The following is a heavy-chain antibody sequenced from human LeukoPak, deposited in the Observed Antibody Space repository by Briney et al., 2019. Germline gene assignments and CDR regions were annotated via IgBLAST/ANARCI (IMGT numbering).Heavy chain of an antibody. J-gene: IGHJ4*02. CDR1: GFTFSTYA. CDR3: AKEGFLRQLDY. Sequence: GGSLRLSCTASGFTFSTYAVSWVRQAPEKGLEWVSGIGGNGVSTSYADSVKGRFTISRDNSKNTLYLQMNSLRAEDTAVYYCAKEGFLRQLDYWGQGTLVTVSS. CDR2: IGGNGVST. D-gene: IGHD2/OR15-2a*01. V-gene: IGHV3-23*01.